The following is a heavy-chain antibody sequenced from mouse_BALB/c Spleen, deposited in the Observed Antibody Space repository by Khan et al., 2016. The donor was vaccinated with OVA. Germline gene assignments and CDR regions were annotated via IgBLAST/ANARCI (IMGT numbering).Heavy chain of an antibody. CDR1: GFSLSNYG. CDR2: ILTCGIT. Sequence: QVQLKQSGPGLVAPSQSLSITCTFAGFSLSNYGIHWVRQPLRRGQQWPGLILTCGITNNNSALLSRLSISKDNSNSQVFLKMNRLQTDDTAIYYCASSYDNDVGGFAYWGQGTLVTVSA. D-gene: IGHD2-4*01. V-gene: IGHV2-9*02. CDR3: ASSYDNDVGGFAY. J-gene: IGHJ3*01.